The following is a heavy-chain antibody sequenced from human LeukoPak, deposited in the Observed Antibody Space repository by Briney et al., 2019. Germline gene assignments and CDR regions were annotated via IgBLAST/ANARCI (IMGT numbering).Heavy chain of an antibody. CDR1: GGSVSSGSYY. J-gene: IGHJ6*02. Sequence: KASETLSLTCTVSGGSVSSGSYYWSWIRQPPGKGLEWIGYIYYSGSTNYNPSLKSRVTISVDTSKNQFSLKLSSVTATDTAVYYCARVGSSSWYYYYYGMDVWGQGTTVTVSS. CDR2: IYYSGST. CDR3: ARVGSSSWYYYYYGMDV. D-gene: IGHD6-13*01. V-gene: IGHV4-61*01.